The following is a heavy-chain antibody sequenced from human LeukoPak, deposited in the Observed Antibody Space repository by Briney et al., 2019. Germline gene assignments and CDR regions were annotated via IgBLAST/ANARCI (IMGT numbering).Heavy chain of an antibody. V-gene: IGHV4-38-2*02. Sequence: PSETLSLTCTVSGYSISSGYYWGWIRQPPGKGLEWIGTIYHSGSTYYDPSLKSRVTISVDTSKNQFSLKLSSVTAADTAVYYCARLYGAAAGTPTGDAFDVWGQGTMVTVSS. CDR2: IYHSGST. CDR1: GYSISSGYY. J-gene: IGHJ3*01. D-gene: IGHD6-13*01. CDR3: ARLYGAAAGTPTGDAFDV.